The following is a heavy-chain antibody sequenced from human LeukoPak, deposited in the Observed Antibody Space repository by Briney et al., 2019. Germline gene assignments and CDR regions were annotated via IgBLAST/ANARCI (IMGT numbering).Heavy chain of an antibody. V-gene: IGHV3-23*01. Sequence: GGSLRLSCAASGFTFSSYAMSWVRQAPGKGLEWVSAISGSGGSTYYADSVKGQFTISRDNSKNTLYLQMNSLRAEDTAVYYCAKDVGDSSGWYLVYWGQGTLVTVSS. J-gene: IGHJ4*02. D-gene: IGHD6-19*01. CDR2: ISGSGGST. CDR3: AKDVGDSSGWYLVY. CDR1: GFTFSSYA.